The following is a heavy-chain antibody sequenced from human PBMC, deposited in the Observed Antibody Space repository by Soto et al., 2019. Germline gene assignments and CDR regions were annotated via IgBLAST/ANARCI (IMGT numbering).Heavy chain of an antibody. CDR2: ISYDGSNK. CDR1: GFTFSSYA. Sequence: QVQLVESGGGVVQPGRSLRLSCAASGFTFSSYAMHWVRQAPGKGLEWVAVISYDGSNKYYADSVKGRFTISRDNSKNTLYLQMNSLRAEDMAVYYCARMASFYCSGGSCYPTYGMDVWGQGTTVTVSS. J-gene: IGHJ6*02. CDR3: ARMASFYCSGGSCYPTYGMDV. V-gene: IGHV3-30-3*01. D-gene: IGHD2-15*01.